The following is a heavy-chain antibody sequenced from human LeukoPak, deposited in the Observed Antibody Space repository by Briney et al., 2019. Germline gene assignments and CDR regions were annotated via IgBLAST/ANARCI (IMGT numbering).Heavy chain of an antibody. CDR1: GYTFTGYY. D-gene: IGHD1-26*01. CDR3: ARDRRLVGYYYYGMDV. CDR2: INPNSGGT. J-gene: IGHJ6*02. Sequence: GASVKVSCKASGYTFTGYYMHWVRQAPGQGLEWMGWINPNSGGTNYAQKFQGRVTMTRDTSISTAYMELSRLRSDDTAVYYCARDRRLVGYYYYGMDVWGQGTTVTVSS. V-gene: IGHV1-2*02.